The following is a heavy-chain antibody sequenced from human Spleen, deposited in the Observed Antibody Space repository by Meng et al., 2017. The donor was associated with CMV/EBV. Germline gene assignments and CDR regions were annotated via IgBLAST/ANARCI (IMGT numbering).Heavy chain of an antibody. Sequence: GSLRLSCTVSGGSVSSDNYYWSWIRQPPGKGLEWIGYMYYSGSTNYNPSLKSRVTISVDTSKNQFSLKLSSVTAADTAVYYCARGHWLVYYFDYWGQGTLVTVSS. D-gene: IGHD6-19*01. J-gene: IGHJ4*02. V-gene: IGHV4-61*01. CDR1: GGSVSSDNYY. CDR2: MYYSGST. CDR3: ARGHWLVYYFDY.